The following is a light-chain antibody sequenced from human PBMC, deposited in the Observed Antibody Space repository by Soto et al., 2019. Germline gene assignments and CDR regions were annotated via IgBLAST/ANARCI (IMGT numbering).Light chain of an antibody. Sequence: QSVLPQPASVSGSPGQSTTISCTGTSSDVGGFNYVSWYQQHPGKAPKLLIFDVYSRPSGISNRFSGSKSGNTASLTISGLQAEDEADYYCSSYTTSSSYVFGAGTKVTVL. CDR3: SSYTTSSSYV. CDR2: DVY. J-gene: IGLJ1*01. V-gene: IGLV2-14*01. CDR1: SSDVGGFNY.